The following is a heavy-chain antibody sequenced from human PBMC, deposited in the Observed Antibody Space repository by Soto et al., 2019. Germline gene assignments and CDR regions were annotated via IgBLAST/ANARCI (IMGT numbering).Heavy chain of an antibody. CDR2: IYHSGST. V-gene: IGHV4-30-2*01. CDR3: ARASDWGFDYYGMVV. Sequence: SETLSLTCAVSGGSISSGGYSWSWIRQPPGKGLEWIGYIYHSGSTYYNPSLKSRVTISVDRSKNQFSLKLSSVTAADTAVYYCARASDWGFDYYGMVVWGQGTTVTVSS. D-gene: IGHD7-27*01. J-gene: IGHJ6*02. CDR1: GGSISSGGYS.